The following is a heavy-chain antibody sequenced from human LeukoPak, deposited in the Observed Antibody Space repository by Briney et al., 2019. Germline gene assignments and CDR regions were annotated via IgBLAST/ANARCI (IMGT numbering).Heavy chain of an antibody. Sequence: PGGSLRLSCAASGFTFSSYGMHWVRQAPGKGLEWVAFIRLDGSNKYYADSVKGRFTISRDNSKNTLYLQMNSLRGDDTAVYYCAKDSQWELYYFDYWGQGTLVTVSS. CDR1: GFTFSSYG. J-gene: IGHJ4*02. V-gene: IGHV3-30*02. CDR3: AKDSQWELYYFDY. D-gene: IGHD1-26*01. CDR2: IRLDGSNK.